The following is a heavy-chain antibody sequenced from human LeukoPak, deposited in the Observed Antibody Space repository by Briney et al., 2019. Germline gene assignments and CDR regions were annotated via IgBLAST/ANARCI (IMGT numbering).Heavy chain of an antibody. CDR2: ISGSGGST. V-gene: IGHV3-23*01. Sequence: GGSLRLSCAASGFTFSSYAMSWVRQAPGGGLGWDSAISGSGGSTYYADSVKGRFTISKDHSQNTLFLQMNSLRAEDTAVYYCAKEGGGADSSGWYPSGVGREYYFDYWGQGTLVTVSS. J-gene: IGHJ4*01. CDR3: AKEGGGADSSGWYPSGVGREYYFDY. CDR1: GFTFSSYA. D-gene: IGHD6-19*01.